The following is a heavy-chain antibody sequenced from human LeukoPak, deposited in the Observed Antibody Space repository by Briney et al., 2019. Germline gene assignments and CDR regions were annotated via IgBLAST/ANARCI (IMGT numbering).Heavy chain of an antibody. D-gene: IGHD6-13*01. Sequence: GGSLRLSCATSGFTFNTYWMTWVRQTPGKGLEWVANIKQDGNEKYYLDSVKGRFTISRDNAKNSLYLQMKSLRAEDTAVYYCARSDSSSWYTTVDYWGQGTLVTVSS. V-gene: IGHV3-7*01. CDR3: ARSDSSSWYTTVDY. J-gene: IGHJ4*02. CDR2: IKQDGNEK. CDR1: GFTFNTYW.